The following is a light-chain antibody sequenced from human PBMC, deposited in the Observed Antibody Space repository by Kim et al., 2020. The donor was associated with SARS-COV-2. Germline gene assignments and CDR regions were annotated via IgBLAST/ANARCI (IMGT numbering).Light chain of an antibody. V-gene: IGKV1-9*01. CDR3: QQLNSYPRT. Sequence: AAVGDRVTITCRASQGISSYLAWYQQKPGKAPKLLIYAASTWQSGVPSRFSGSGSGTEFTLTISSLQPEDFATYYCQQLNSYPRTFGQGTRLEIK. J-gene: IGKJ5*01. CDR1: QGISSY. CDR2: AAS.